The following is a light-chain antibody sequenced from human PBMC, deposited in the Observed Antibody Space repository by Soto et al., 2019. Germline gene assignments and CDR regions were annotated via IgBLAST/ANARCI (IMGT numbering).Light chain of an antibody. CDR1: QGITSA. V-gene: IGKV1-13*02. J-gene: IGKJ4*01. CDR2: DAS. Sequence: THSPATLSVSPGERVTLSCRASQGITSAVAWYQQKPGKAPKLLIYDASSLESGVPSRFSGSGSGTDFTLTISSLQPEDFATYYCQQFDTYPLTFGGGTKVDI. CDR3: QQFDTYPLT.